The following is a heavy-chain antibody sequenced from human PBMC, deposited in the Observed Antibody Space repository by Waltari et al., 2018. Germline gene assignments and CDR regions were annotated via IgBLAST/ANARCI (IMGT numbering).Heavy chain of an antibody. CDR3: ARDGGYCSGGSCYYFDY. J-gene: IGHJ4*02. CDR1: GDTFSRYA. D-gene: IGHD2-15*01. Sequence: QVQLVQSGAEVKKPGSSVKVSCKASGDTFSRYAISWVRQAPGQGLEWMGGIIPILDIANYAQKFQGRVTITADKSTSTAYMELSSLRSEDTAVYYCARDGGYCSGGSCYYFDYWGQGTLVTVSS. V-gene: IGHV1-69*10. CDR2: IIPILDIA.